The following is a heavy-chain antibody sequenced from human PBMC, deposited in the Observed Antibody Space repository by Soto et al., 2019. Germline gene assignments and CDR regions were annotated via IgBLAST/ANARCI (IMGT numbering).Heavy chain of an antibody. Sequence: ASVKVSCKASGYTSTNYYMHWVRQAPGQGLEWMGMINPSSDSATYAQKFRGRITMTRDTSTSTVYLDLSSLRSEDTAVYYCAGYYYHTSGHFDAWGQITLVTVST. CDR1: GYTSTNYY. CDR2: INPSSDSA. CDR3: AGYYYHTSGHFDA. D-gene: IGHD3-22*01. J-gene: IGHJ5*02. V-gene: IGHV1-46*01.